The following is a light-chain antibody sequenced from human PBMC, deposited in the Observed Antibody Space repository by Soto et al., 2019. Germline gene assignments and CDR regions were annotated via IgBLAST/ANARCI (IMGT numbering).Light chain of an antibody. CDR2: GAS. CDR3: QQHGSSPPIT. V-gene: IGKV3-20*01. J-gene: IGKJ5*01. CDR1: QSVSSSY. Sequence: IVMTQSPATLSLSPGERATLSCRASQSVSSSYLAWYQQKPGQAPRLLIYGASSRATGIPDRFSGSGSGTDFTLTISRLEPEDFAVYYCQQHGSSPPITFGQGTRLEIK.